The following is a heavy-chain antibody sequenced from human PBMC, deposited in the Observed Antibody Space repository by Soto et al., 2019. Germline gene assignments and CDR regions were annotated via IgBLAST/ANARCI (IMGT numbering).Heavy chain of an antibody. CDR1: NFALRTYG. Sequence: QVQLLQSGAELKEPGASVKLSCKASNFALRTYGIAWVRQAPGQGLDWMGSISAYNGNANYAQSLQGRVTMTTDTSTNTAHMELRSLRYDDTAVYYCARWYYDFWSGYYTDIGGSSIKFDYWGQGTPVSVSS. CDR2: ISAYNGNA. J-gene: IGHJ4*02. D-gene: IGHD3-3*01. V-gene: IGHV1-18*01. CDR3: ARWYYDFWSGYYTDIGGSSIKFDY.